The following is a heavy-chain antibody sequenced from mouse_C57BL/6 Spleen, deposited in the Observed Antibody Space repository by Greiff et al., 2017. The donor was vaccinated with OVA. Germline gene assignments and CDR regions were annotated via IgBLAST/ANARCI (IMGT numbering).Heavy chain of an antibody. CDR3: ARRGENDFDY. CDR2: IDPSDSYT. V-gene: IGHV1-50*01. J-gene: IGHJ2*01. Sequence: VQLQQPGAELVKPGASVKLSCKASGYTFTSYWMQWVKQRPGQGLEWIGEIDPSDSYTNYNQKFKGKATLTVDTSSSTAYMQLSRLTSEDSAGYYCARRGENDFDYWGQGTTLTVSS. CDR1: GYTFTSYW.